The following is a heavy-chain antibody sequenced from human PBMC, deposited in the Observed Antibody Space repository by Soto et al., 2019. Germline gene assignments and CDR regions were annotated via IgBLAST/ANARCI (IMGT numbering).Heavy chain of an antibody. J-gene: IGHJ5*02. CDR3: ARDRPEAHYDYHPMFDR. Sequence: EVQLVESGGGFLQPGGSLRLSCAASGFTFSDYWMHWVRQVPGKGLIWVARSNSDGSGINYADSVKGRFTISRDNIKNILFLQMNSLRADDSAVYYCARDRPEAHYDYHPMFDRWGQGTLVTVSS. V-gene: IGHV3-74*01. CDR2: SNSDGSGI. D-gene: IGHD5-12*01. CDR1: GFTFSDYW.